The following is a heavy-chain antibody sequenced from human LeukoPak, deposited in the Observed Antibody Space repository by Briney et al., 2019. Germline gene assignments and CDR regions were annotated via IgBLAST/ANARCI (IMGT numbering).Heavy chain of an antibody. V-gene: IGHV4-34*01. J-gene: IGHJ4*02. D-gene: IGHD3-3*01. CDR2: IYYSGST. CDR3: ARVRYDFWSGYPTYYFDY. Sequence: SETLSLTCGVYGTSFSGYFWGWIRQSPGKGLEWIGSIYYSGSTYYNPSLKSRVTISVDTSKNQFSLKLSSVTAADTAVYYCARVRYDFWSGYPTYYFDYWGQGTLVTVSS. CDR1: GTSFSGYF.